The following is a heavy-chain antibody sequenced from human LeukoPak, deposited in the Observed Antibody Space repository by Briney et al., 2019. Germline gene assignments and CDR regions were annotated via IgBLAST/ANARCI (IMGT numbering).Heavy chain of an antibody. J-gene: IGHJ4*02. D-gene: IGHD3-10*01. CDR1: GFTFSSYA. Sequence: PGGSLRLSCAASGFTFSSYAMSWVRQAPGKGLEWVSAISGSGGSTYYADSVKGRFTISRDNSKNTLYLQMNSLRAEDTAVYYWAKGKGRHYGSGSYYRPDYWGQGTLVTVSS. CDR2: ISGSGGST. CDR3: AKGKGRHYGSGSYYRPDY. V-gene: IGHV3-23*01.